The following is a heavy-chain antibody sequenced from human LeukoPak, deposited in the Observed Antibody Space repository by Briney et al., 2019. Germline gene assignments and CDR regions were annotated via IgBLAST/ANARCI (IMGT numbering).Heavy chain of an antibody. CDR2: INHSGST. CDR3: ARHHGDSSVLGWFDP. J-gene: IGHJ5*02. Sequence: SETLSLTCAVYGGSFSGYYWSWIRQPPGKGLEWIGEINHSGSTNYNPSLKSRVTISVDTSKNQFSLKLSSVTAADTAVYYCARHHGDSSVLGWFDPWGQGTLVTVSS. D-gene: IGHD3-22*01. V-gene: IGHV4-34*01. CDR1: GGSFSGYY.